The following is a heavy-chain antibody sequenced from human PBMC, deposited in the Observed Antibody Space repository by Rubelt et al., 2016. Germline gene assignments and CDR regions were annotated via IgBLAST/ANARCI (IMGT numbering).Heavy chain of an antibody. CDR1: GYTFTSYG. J-gene: IGHJ4*02. CDR2: ISAYNGNT. D-gene: IGHD3-10*01. CDR3: ARDPLPVRGVIMTPTH. V-gene: IGHV1-18*01. Sequence: QVQLVQSGAEVKKPGASVKVSCKASGYTFTSYGISWVRQAPGQGLEWMGWISAYNGNTNYAQKLQGRVTITTVTSTSTAYMELRSLRSDDTAVYYCARDPLPVRGVIMTPTHWGQGTLVTVSS.